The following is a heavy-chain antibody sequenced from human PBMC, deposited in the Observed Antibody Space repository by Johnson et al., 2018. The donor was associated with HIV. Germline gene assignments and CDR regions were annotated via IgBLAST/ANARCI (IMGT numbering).Heavy chain of an antibody. CDR1: GFTFSSYG. J-gene: IGHJ3*02. Sequence: QEQLVESGGGVVQPGRSLRLSCAASGFTFSSYGMHWVRQSPGKGLEWVAVIWFDGSNKYYADSVKGRFTISRDNSKNTLYRQMNSLRAEDTAVYYCARVYSNYEGAAASYPFDIWGQGTMVTVS. D-gene: IGHD4-11*01. CDR2: IWFDGSNK. V-gene: IGHV3-33*01. CDR3: ARVYSNYEGAAASYPFDI.